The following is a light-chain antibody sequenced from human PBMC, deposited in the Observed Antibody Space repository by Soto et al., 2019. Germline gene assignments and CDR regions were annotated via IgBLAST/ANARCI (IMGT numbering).Light chain of an antibody. J-gene: IGLJ1*01. CDR2: EVS. V-gene: IGLV2-14*01. CDR3: SSYTSSTTYV. CDR1: SSDVGGYNY. Sequence: SALTQPASVSGSPGQSITISCTGTSSDVGGYNYVSWYQQHPGKAPKLMIYEVSNRPSGVSNRFSGSKSGNTASLTISGLQAEDEADYYYSSYTSSTTYVFGTGTKVTAL.